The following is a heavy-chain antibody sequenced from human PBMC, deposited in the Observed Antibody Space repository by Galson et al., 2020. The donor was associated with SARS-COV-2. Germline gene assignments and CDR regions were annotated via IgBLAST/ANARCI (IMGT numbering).Heavy chain of an antibody. D-gene: IGHD3-10*01. J-gene: IGHJ6*02. CDR2: INPNSGGT. CDR1: GYTFTGHY. CDR3: ARAGQSPDYYDYYNLDV. Sequence: ASVKVSCQPSGYTFTGHYMHWVRQAPGQGLEWMGWINPNSGGTKYAQKFQGRVTMTRDTSISTAYMELSRLRSDDTAIYYCARAGQSPDYYDYYNLDVWGQGTTVTVSS. V-gene: IGHV1-2*02.